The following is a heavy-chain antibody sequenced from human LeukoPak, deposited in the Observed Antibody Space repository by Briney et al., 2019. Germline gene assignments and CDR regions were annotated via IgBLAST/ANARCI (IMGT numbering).Heavy chain of an antibody. CDR2: IEYDGGNE. Sequence: SGRSLRLSCATSGFTFSNYAMQWVRQAPGKGLESVAFIEYDGGNEDYADSVKGRFTISRDNAKNSLYLQMNSLRAEDTAVYYCARDGAPSNYYYYYYMDVWGKGTTVTVSS. J-gene: IGHJ6*03. CDR1: GFTFSNYA. D-gene: IGHD1-26*01. V-gene: IGHV3-30*04. CDR3: ARDGAPSNYYYYYYMDV.